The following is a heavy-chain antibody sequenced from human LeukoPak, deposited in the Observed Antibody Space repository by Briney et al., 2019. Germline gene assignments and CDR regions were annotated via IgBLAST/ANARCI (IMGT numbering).Heavy chain of an antibody. CDR2: IYDDGST. CDR1: GGSINSNY. CDR3: ARVFRGAVTSNWFDP. J-gene: IGHJ5*02. V-gene: IGHV4-59*01. Sequence: SETLSLTCTVSGGSINSNYWTWIRQPPGKGLGWVGYIYDDGSTNYNASLKRRLTISVDTPKNQFSLKLTSVTAADTAVYYCARVFRGAVTSNWFDPWGQGTLVTVSS. D-gene: IGHD4-17*01.